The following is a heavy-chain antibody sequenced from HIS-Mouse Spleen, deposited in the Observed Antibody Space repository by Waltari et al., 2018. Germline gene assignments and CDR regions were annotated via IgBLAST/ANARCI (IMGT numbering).Heavy chain of an antibody. J-gene: IGHJ1*01. D-gene: IGHD3-3*01. CDR1: GFTFSSYS. CDR2: ISSSSSYI. CDR3: ARDFGITIFGVVIRGFQH. V-gene: IGHV3-21*01. Sequence: EVQLVESGGGLVKPGGSLRLSCAAPGFTFSSYSMNWVRQAPGKGLEWVSSISSSSSYIYYADSVKGRFTISRDNAKNSLYLQMNSLRAEDTAVYYCARDFGITIFGVVIRGFQHWGQGTLVTVSS.